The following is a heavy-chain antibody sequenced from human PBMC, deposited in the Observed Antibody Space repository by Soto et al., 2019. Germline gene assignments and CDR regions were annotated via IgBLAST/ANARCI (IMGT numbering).Heavy chain of an antibody. CDR3: AREGHSSSSEGANWFDP. Sequence: QVQLQESGPGLVKPSQTLSLTCTVSGGSISSGGYYWSWIRQHPGKGLEWIGYIYYSGSTHFNPSLKSRRTISVDTSKNQFSLQLSSVTAAATAVYYCAREGHSSSSEGANWFDPWGQGTLVTVSS. J-gene: IGHJ5*02. CDR1: GGSISSGGYY. V-gene: IGHV4-31*03. CDR2: IYYSGST. D-gene: IGHD6-6*01.